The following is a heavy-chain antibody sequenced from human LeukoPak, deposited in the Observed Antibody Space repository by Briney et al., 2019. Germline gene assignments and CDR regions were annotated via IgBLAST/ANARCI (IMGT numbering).Heavy chain of an antibody. J-gene: IGHJ4*02. CDR1: GFTFSSYG. Sequence: GGSLRLSCAASGFTFSSYGMHWVRQAPGKGLEWVAVISYDGSNKYYADSVKGRFTISRDNSKNTLYLQMNSLRAEDTAVYYCAKDQGGSTLSLVFDYWGQGTLVTVSS. D-gene: IGHD3-10*01. V-gene: IGHV3-30*18. CDR2: ISYDGSNK. CDR3: AKDQGGSTLSLVFDY.